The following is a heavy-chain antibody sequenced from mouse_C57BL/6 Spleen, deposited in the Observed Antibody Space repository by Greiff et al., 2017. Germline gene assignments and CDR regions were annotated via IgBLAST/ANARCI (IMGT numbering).Heavy chain of an antibody. CDR1: GYTFTDYE. V-gene: IGHV1-15*01. CDR3: TRQLPPYFDY. CDR2: IDPATGGT. D-gene: IGHD1-1*01. J-gene: IGHJ2*01. Sequence: QVQLQQSGAELVRPGASVTLSCKASGYTFTDYEMHWVKQTPVHGLEWIGAIDPATGGTAYNQKFKGKAIRTADKSSSTAYMELRSLTSEDSAVYYCTRQLPPYFDYWGQGTTLTVSS.